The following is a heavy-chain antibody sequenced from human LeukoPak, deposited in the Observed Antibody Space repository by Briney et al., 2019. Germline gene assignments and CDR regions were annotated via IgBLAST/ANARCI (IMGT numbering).Heavy chain of an antibody. CDR3: ATAQGERY. D-gene: IGHD3-10*01. CDR2: ISGSGGIT. CDR1: GFTFSSYV. Sequence: GGSLRLSCAASGFTFSSYVMSWVRQAPGKGREWGSAISGSGGITYYADSLKGRVTISRDNSKNPMSLQMNSLRAEDTAVYSCATAQGERYWGPGTLVTVSS. V-gene: IGHV3-23*01. J-gene: IGHJ4*02.